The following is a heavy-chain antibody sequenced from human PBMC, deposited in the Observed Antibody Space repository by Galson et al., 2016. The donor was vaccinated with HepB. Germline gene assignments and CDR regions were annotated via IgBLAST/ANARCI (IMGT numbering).Heavy chain of an antibody. Sequence: SLRLSCAASGFTFRSYGMNWVRQAPGKGLEWLSYLSFSSTNIHYADSVRGRFTISRDSAKNSLFLQLNSLKDEDTAVYYCARGPGHATCYFDYWGQGTLVTVSS. J-gene: IGHJ4*02. D-gene: IGHD1-1*01. CDR1: GFTFRSYG. V-gene: IGHV3-48*02. CDR2: LSFSSTNI. CDR3: ARGPGHATCYFDY.